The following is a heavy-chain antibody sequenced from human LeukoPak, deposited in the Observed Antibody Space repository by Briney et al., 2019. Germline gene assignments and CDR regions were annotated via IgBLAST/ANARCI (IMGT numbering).Heavy chain of an antibody. CDR3: AREYAPGVGYSYGFFDY. D-gene: IGHD5-18*01. Sequence: SVKVSCKASGGTFSSYAISWVRQAPGQGLEWMGRIIPIFGTANYAQKFQGRVTITTDESTSTAYMELSSLRSEDTAVYYCAREYAPGVGYSYGFFDYWGQGTLVTVSS. J-gene: IGHJ4*02. CDR2: IIPIFGTA. CDR1: GGTFSSYA. V-gene: IGHV1-69*05.